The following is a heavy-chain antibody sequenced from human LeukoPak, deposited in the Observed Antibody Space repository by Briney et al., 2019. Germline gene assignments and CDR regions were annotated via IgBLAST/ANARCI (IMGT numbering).Heavy chain of an antibody. Sequence: GGSLRLSCAASEFTFSSYWMIWFRKAPGKGLEWVANINQDGSKKYYVDSVKGRFTISRDNAKNSLYLQMNSLRGDDTAVHYCARDVAAGGIAWFDPWGQGTLVTVSP. CDR3: ARDVAAGGIAWFDP. CDR1: EFTFSSYW. V-gene: IGHV3-7*01. J-gene: IGHJ5*02. CDR2: INQDGSKK. D-gene: IGHD2-15*01.